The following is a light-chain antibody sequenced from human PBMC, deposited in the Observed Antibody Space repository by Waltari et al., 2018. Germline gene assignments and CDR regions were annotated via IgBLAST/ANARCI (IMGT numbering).Light chain of an antibody. J-gene: IGLJ1*01. Sequence: QSVLTQPPSVSGAPGQRVTISCTGSSSNIGAGYDVHWYQQLPGTAPNLLISGNRNRPSGVPDRFSGSKSGTSASLAITGLQAEDEADYYCQSYDSSLSGYVFGTGTKVTVL. CDR3: QSYDSSLSGYV. CDR1: SSNIGAGYD. V-gene: IGLV1-40*01. CDR2: GNR.